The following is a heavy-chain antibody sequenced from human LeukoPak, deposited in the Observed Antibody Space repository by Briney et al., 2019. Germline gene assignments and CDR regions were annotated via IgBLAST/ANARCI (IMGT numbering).Heavy chain of an antibody. CDR2: ICGSSGST. D-gene: IGHD3-22*01. Sequence: PGGSLRLSCAVSVFTLSISAMSCVRQAPGKGLEWVSTICGSSGSTYYADSVKGRFPISRDNSKNTLYLQMNRLRAEDTPVYYFARARLVVSTPSDAFDIWGQGTMVTASS. CDR3: ARARLVVSTPSDAFDI. J-gene: IGHJ3*02. CDR1: VFTLSISA. V-gene: IGHV3-23*01.